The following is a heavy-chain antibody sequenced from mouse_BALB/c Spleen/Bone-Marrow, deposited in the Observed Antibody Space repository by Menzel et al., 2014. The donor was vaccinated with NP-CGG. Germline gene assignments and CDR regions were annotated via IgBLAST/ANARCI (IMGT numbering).Heavy chain of an antibody. V-gene: IGHV2-6-5*01. CDR2: IWGGGST. J-gene: IGHJ4*01. D-gene: IGHD1-3*01. CDR1: GFSLTDYG. Sequence: VQLQESGPGLVAPSQSLSIPCTVSGFSLTDYGVSWIRQPPGKGLEWLGVIWGGGSTYYNSALKSRLSISKDNPKSQVFFKMNSLQTDDTAMCYCAKHRLTYYAMDYWGQGTSVTVSS. CDR3: AKHRLTYYAMDY.